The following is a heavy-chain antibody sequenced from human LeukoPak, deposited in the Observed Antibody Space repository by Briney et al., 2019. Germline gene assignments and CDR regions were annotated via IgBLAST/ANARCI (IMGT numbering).Heavy chain of an antibody. Sequence: QPGGSLRLSCAASGFTFSSYAMHWVRQAPGKGLEYVSAISSNGGSTYYANSVKGRFTISRDNSKNTLYLQMGRLRSDDTAVYYCARAGVFLEWLLWEDYYYYMDVWGKGTTVTVSS. CDR3: ARAGVFLEWLLWEDYYYYMDV. V-gene: IGHV3-64*01. CDR2: ISSNGGST. J-gene: IGHJ6*03. D-gene: IGHD3-3*01. CDR1: GFTFSSYA.